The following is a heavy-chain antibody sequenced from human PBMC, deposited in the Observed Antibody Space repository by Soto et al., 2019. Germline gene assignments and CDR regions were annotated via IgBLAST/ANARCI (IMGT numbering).Heavy chain of an antibody. V-gene: IGHV4-34*01. CDR1: GGYFNDNY. CDR2: ISRSGTT. D-gene: IGHD3-10*01. J-gene: IGHJ5*02. CDR3: ATSLWFGTQVEL. Sequence: QVQLQQWGAGLLKPSETLSLSCAVYGGYFNDNYYTWFRQPPGKGLERIGEISRSGTTKYIPSLKRRASISFDTSKTQVSLKVTSVTAADTAVYYCATSLWFGTQVELWGQGALVSVSS.